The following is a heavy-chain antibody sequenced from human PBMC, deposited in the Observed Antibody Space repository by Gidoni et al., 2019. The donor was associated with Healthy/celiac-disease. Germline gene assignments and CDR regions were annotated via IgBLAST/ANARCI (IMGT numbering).Heavy chain of an antibody. J-gene: IGHJ6*03. V-gene: IGHV1-2*02. CDR1: GYTFTGYY. Sequence: QVQLVQSGAEVKKPGASVKVSCKASGYTFTGYYMHWVRQAPGQGLEWMGWINPNSGGTNYAQKFQGRVTMTRDTSISTAYMELSRLRSDDTAVYYCARGSWTVGGVTRSRYYYYYMDVWGKGTTVTVSS. CDR2: INPNSGGT. CDR3: ARGSWTVGGVTRSRYYYYYMDV. D-gene: IGHD3-16*01.